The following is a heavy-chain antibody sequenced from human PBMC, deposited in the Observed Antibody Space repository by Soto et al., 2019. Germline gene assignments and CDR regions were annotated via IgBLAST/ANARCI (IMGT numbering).Heavy chain of an antibody. V-gene: IGHV1-2*04. CDR1: GYTFTGYY. CDR2: INPNSGGT. J-gene: IGHJ4*02. Sequence: ASVKVSCKASGYTFTGYYMHWVRQAPGQGLEWMGWINPNSGGTNYAQKFQGWVTMTRDTSISTAYMELSRLRSDDTAVYYCARVASLSVAAAFEYWGQGTLVTVSS. CDR3: ARVASLSVAAAFEY. D-gene: IGHD2-15*01.